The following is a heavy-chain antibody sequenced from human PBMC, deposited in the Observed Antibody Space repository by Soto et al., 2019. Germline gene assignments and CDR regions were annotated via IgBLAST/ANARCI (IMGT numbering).Heavy chain of an antibody. CDR2: ISYNGNNK. D-gene: IGHD4-17*01. J-gene: IGHJ2*01. CDR1: GFTFSSYA. CDR3: ARDARTTVTTRGVWYFDL. Sequence: ESGGGVVQPGRSLRLSCAASGFTFSSYAMHWVRQAPGKGLEWVTLISYNGNNKYHAESVKGRFTISRDNSKNTLYLQMNSLGAEDTAVYYCARDARTTVTTRGVWYFDLWGRGTLVTVSS. V-gene: IGHV3-30-3*01.